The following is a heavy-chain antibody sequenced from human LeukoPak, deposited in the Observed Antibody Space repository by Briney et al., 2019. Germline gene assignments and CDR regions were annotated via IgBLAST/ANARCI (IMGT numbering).Heavy chain of an antibody. J-gene: IGHJ4*02. CDR1: GGSISSGDYY. Sequence: SQTLSLTCTVSGGSISSGDYYWGWIRQPPGKGLEWIGYIYYSGSTYYNPSLKSRVTISVDTSKNQFSLKLSSVTAADTAVYYCARREYSSSQPFDYWGQGTLVTVSS. CDR2: IYYSGST. V-gene: IGHV4-30-4*08. CDR3: ARREYSSSQPFDY. D-gene: IGHD6-6*01.